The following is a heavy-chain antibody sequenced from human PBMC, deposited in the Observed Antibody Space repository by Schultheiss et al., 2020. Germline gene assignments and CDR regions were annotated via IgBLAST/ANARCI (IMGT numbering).Heavy chain of an antibody. CDR3: ARDGGYCSDTNCLLGV. Sequence: GGSLRLSCAASGFTSSSYAMHWVRQAPGKGLEWVAVISYDGSNKNYADSVKGRFTISRDNSKNTLFLQMNNLRAEDTAVYYCARDGGYCSDTNCLLGVWGQGTTVTVSS. CDR1: GFTSSSYA. D-gene: IGHD2-2*01. V-gene: IGHV3-30*03. J-gene: IGHJ6*02. CDR2: ISYDGSNK.